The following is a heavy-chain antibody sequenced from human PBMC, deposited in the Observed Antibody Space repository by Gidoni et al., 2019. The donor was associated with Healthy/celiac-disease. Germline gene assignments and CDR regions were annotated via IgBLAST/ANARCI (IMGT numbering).Heavy chain of an antibody. V-gene: IGHV4-34*01. D-gene: IGHD4-17*01. CDR1: GGSFSGYY. Sequence: QVQLQQWGAGLLKPSETLSLTCAVYGGSFSGYYWSWIRQPPGKGLEWIGEINHSGSTNYNPSLKSRVTISVDTSKNQFSLKLSSVTAADTAVYYCATKRYDYGEDWGQGTLVTVSS. CDR3: ATKRYDYGED. J-gene: IGHJ4*02. CDR2: INHSGST.